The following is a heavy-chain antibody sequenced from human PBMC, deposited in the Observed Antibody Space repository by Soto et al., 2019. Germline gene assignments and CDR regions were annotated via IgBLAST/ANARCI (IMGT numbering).Heavy chain of an antibody. Sequence: GGSLRLSCVASGFTFNNYALNWVRQAPGKGLEWVAIISYDGNNKYYADSVKGRFTISRDNSKDTLYLQMNSLRIEDTAVYYCARDWRQITDYSANSWGQGTLVTVSS. D-gene: IGHD3-10*01. CDR3: ARDWRQITDYSANS. CDR2: ISYDGNNK. CDR1: GFTFNNYA. J-gene: IGHJ4*02. V-gene: IGHV3-30*04.